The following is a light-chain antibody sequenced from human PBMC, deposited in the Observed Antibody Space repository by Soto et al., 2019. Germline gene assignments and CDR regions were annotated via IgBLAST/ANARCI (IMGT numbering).Light chain of an antibody. V-gene: IGLV6-57*04. Sequence: NFMLTQPHSVSESPGKTVTISCTRSSGSIASNYVQWYQQRPGSAPTTVIYEDNQRPSGVPDRFSGSIDSSSNSASLTISGLMTEDEADYYCQSYDGAWVFGVGTKLTVL. CDR1: SGSIASNY. J-gene: IGLJ3*02. CDR2: EDN. CDR3: QSYDGAWV.